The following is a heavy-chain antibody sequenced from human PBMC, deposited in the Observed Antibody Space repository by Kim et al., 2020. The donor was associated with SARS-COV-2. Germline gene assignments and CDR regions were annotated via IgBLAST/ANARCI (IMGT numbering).Heavy chain of an antibody. CDR3: ARGVRSGSFYFDN. Sequence: YAQKFQGRVTMTRDTTTSTVYMELSSLRSEDTAVYYCARGVRSGSFYFDNWGQGTLVTVSS. D-gene: IGHD3-10*01. V-gene: IGHV1-46*01. J-gene: IGHJ4*02.